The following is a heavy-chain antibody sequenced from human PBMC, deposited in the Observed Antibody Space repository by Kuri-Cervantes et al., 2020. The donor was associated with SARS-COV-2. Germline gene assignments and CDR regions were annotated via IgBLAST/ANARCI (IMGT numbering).Heavy chain of an antibody. CDR1: GFTFGSYS. J-gene: IGHJ4*02. CDR2: ISSSSSYI. D-gene: IGHD5-12*01. V-gene: IGHV3-21*01. Sequence: LSLTCAASGFTFGSYSMNWVRQAPGKGLEWVSSISSSSSYIYYADSVKCRFTISRDNAKNSLYLQMNSLRAKDAAVYYCARGGWIADTDYFDYWGQGTLVTVSS. CDR3: ARGGWIADTDYFDY.